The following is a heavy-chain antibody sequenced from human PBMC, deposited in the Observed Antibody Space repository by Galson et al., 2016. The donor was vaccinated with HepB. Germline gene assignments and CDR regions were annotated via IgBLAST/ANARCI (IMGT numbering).Heavy chain of an antibody. CDR3: ARDGTGFKN. V-gene: IGHV3-53*01. J-gene: IGHJ4*02. CDR1: GFTVGNNF. D-gene: IGHD6-19*01. CDR2: IYSAGST. Sequence: SLRLSCAVSGFTVGNNFMSWVRQAPGKGLEWVSLIYSAGSTDYADSVRSRFTISRDNSKNTLYLQMNSLTTEDTAIYYCARDGTGFKNWGQGTRVTVSS.